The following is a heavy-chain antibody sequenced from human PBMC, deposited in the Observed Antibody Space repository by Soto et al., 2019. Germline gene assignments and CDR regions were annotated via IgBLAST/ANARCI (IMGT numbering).Heavy chain of an antibody. Sequence: EVQVVESGGGLVQPGGSLRLSCAASGFTVSRYYMNWVRQAPGKGLEWVSIIYTGDNTFYADSVKGRFTISRDNSKNKLYRQMNSLRVEDTAIYYCARDPFGYGDPVDYWGQGTLVTVS. CDR3: ARDPFGYGDPVDY. D-gene: IGHD4-17*01. J-gene: IGHJ4*02. CDR2: IYTGDNT. CDR1: GFTVSRYY. V-gene: IGHV3-66*01.